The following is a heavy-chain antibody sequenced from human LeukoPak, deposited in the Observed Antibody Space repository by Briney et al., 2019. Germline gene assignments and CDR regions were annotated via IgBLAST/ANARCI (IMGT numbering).Heavy chain of an antibody. CDR2: ISISGSTI. J-gene: IGHJ4*02. D-gene: IGHD3-10*01. CDR1: GFTFSSYA. CDR3: ARGKAYGSGID. V-gene: IGHV3-48*03. Sequence: GGSLRLSCAASGFTFSSYAMSWVRQAPGKGLEWVSYISISGSTIYYADSVKGRFTISRDNAKNSLYLQMNSLRAEDTAVYYCARGKAYGSGIDWGQGTLVTVSS.